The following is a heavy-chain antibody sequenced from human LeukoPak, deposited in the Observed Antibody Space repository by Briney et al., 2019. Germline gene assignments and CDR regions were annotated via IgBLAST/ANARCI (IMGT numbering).Heavy chain of an antibody. CDR2: MRSKGNSYAT. J-gene: IGHJ4*02. Sequence: PGGSLRLSCAASGFSFTGSAMHWVRQAPGKGLEWVGRMRSKGNSYATAYGASMKGRFTISRDDSKNTAYLQMNSLKTEDTAVYYCTREGGIQLWIRYYFDYWGQGTLVTVSS. V-gene: IGHV3-73*01. CDR3: TREGGIQLWIRYYFDY. CDR1: GFSFTGSA. D-gene: IGHD5-18*01.